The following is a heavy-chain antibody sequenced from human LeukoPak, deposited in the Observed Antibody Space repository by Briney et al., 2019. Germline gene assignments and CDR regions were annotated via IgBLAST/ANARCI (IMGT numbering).Heavy chain of an antibody. CDR1: GFNFRVDA. CDR2: IVGDGSST. CDR3: AKDSIYGDGKWDIDY. V-gene: IGHV3-23*01. D-gene: IGHD1-26*01. Sequence: GGSLRLSCAASGFNFRVDAMSWVRLAPGKGLEWVSGIVGDGSSTYADSVKGRFTISKDYSKNTLFLQMNSLSAEDTAMYYCAKDSIYGDGKWDIDYWGQGTLVTVSS. J-gene: IGHJ4*02.